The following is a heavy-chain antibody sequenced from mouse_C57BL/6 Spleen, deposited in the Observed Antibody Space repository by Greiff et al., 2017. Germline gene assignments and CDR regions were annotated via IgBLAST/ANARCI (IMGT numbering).Heavy chain of an antibody. Sequence: QVQLQQPGAELVKPGASVKLSCKASGYTFTSYWMRWVKQRPGQGLEWIGMIHPNSGSTNYNEKFKSKATLTVDKSSSTAYMQLSSLTSEDSAVYYWARRGPGRSDYWGQGTTLTVSS. CDR3: ARRGPGRSDY. D-gene: IGHD1-1*01. V-gene: IGHV1-64*01. CDR2: IHPNSGST. J-gene: IGHJ2*01. CDR1: GYTFTSYW.